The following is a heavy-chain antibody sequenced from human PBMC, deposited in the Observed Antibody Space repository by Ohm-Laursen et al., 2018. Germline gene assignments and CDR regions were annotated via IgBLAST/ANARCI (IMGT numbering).Heavy chain of an antibody. V-gene: IGHV3-48*01. CDR2: ISSSSSTI. D-gene: IGHD2-15*01. Sequence: GSLRLSFAASGFTFSSYSMNWVRQAPGTGLEWVSYISSSSSTIYYADSVKGRFTISRDNAKNSLYLQMNSLRAEDAAVYYCSSGKNLGDGSGGSCSRDYWGQGTLVTVSS. CDR3: SSGKNLGDGSGGSCSRDY. J-gene: IGHJ4*02. CDR1: GFTFSSYS.